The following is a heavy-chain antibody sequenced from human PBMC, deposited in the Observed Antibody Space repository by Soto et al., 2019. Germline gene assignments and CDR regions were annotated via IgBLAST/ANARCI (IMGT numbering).Heavy chain of an antibody. CDR3: ARGHSTDCSNGVCSFFYNHEMDV. J-gene: IGHJ6*02. V-gene: IGHV1-2*04. CDR2: INPKSGGT. D-gene: IGHD2-8*01. CDR1: GYSFTDYH. Sequence: ASVKVSCKASGYSFTDYHIHWVRQAPGQGLEWLGRINPKSGGTSTAQKFQGWVTMTRDRSISTVYMESTRLRSGDTAVYFCARGHSTDCSNGVCSFFYNHEMDVWGQGTTVTVSS.